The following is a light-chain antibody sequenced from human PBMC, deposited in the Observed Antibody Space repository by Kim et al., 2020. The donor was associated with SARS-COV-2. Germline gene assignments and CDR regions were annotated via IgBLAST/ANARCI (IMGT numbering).Light chain of an antibody. Sequence: DIQMSQSPSSLSASVGDRVTITCRASRTISTYLNWYQHKPVKAPNLLIYGASSLQSGVPSRFSGSGSGTSFTLTISSLQPEDFGTYYCQQSYSTPYIFGPGTKLEI. CDR1: RTISTY. V-gene: IGKV1-39*01. CDR3: QQSYSTPYI. CDR2: GAS. J-gene: IGKJ2*01.